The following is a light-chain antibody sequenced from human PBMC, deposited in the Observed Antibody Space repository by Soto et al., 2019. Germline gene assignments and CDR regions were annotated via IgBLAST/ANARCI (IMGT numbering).Light chain of an antibody. CDR3: AAWSDSLSGYL. V-gene: IGLV1-47*02. CDR1: NSNIGTNY. Sequence: QSVLTQPPSASGTPGQRVTISCSGSNSNIGTNYVYRYQQLPGTAPKLLIYSNNQRPSGVPDRFSGSKSGTSASLAISGLRSEDDADYYCAAWSDSLSGYLFGTGTKVTVL. J-gene: IGLJ1*01. CDR2: SNN.